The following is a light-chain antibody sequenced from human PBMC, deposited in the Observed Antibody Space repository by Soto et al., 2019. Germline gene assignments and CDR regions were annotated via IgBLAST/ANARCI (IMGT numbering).Light chain of an antibody. V-gene: IGLV2-14*01. CDR3: SSYTSSSTPV. Sequence: QSALTHPASVSGSPGQSITISCTGTSSDVGGYNYVSWYQQHPGKAPKLMIYEVSNRPSGVSNRFSGSKSGNTASLTISGLQAEDEADYYCSSYTSSSTPVCGGGTKLTVL. CDR1: SSDVGGYNY. J-gene: IGLJ3*02. CDR2: EVS.